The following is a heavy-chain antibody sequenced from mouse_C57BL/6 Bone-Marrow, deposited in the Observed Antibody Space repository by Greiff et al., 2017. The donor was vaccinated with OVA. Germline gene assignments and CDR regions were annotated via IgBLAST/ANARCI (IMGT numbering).Heavy chain of an antibody. D-gene: IGHD4-1*01. CDR3: ARSWDWFAY. J-gene: IGHJ3*01. CDR2: ISSGSSTI. CDR1: GFTFSDYG. V-gene: IGHV5-17*01. Sequence: EVKLVESGGGLVKPGGSLKLSCAASGFTFSDYGMHWVRQAPEKGLEWVAYISSGSSTIYYADTVKGRFTISRDNAKNTLFLQMTSLRSEDTAMYYCARSWDWFAYWGQGTLVTVSA.